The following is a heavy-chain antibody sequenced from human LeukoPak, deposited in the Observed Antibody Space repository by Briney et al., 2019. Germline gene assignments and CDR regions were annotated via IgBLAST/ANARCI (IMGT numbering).Heavy chain of an antibody. CDR1: GGSISSSSYY. D-gene: IGHD3-10*01. J-gene: IGHJ4*02. CDR2: IYYSGST. CDR3: ARVINLLFDY. Sequence: PSETLSLTCTVSGGSISSSSYYWGWIRQPPGKGLEWIGSIYYSGSTYYNPSLKSRVTISVDTSKNQFSLKLSSVTAADTAVYYCARVINLLFDYWGQGTLVTVSS. V-gene: IGHV4-39*07.